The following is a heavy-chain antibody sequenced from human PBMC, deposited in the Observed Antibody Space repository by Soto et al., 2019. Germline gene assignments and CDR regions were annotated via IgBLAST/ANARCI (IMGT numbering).Heavy chain of an antibody. J-gene: IGHJ3*02. CDR2: IWYDGSNK. Sequence: QVQLVESGGGVVQPGRSLRLSCSASGFTFSSHGMHWARQAPGKGLEWVAVIWYDGSNKYYADSVKGRFTISRDNSKNTLYLQMNSLRAEDTAVYYCARAYYYDSGACQNAFDIWGQGTMVTVSS. CDR3: ARAYYYDSGACQNAFDI. CDR1: GFTFSSHG. V-gene: IGHV3-33*01. D-gene: IGHD3-22*01.